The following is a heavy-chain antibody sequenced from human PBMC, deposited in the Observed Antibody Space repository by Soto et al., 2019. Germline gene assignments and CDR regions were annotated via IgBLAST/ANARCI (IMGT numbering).Heavy chain of an antibody. V-gene: IGHV3-33*01. CDR1: KSIFTGYG. CDR2: IRFDGTDE. CDR3: AGDGIGGTAFRGFLDD. D-gene: IGHD1-1*01. Sequence: PGGSLRLSCAASKSIFTGYGMHWVRQTPGKGLEWVAVIRFDGTDEHYADSVKGRFTISRDNSKNMLYLQMNSLRVEDTALYYCAGDGIGGTAFRGFLDDWGQGT. J-gene: IGHJ4*02.